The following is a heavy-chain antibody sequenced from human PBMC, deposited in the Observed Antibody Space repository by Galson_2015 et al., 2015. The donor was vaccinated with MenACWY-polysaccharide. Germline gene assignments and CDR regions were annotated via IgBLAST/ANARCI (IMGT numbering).Heavy chain of an antibody. J-gene: IGHJ4*02. CDR1: GLTFSSYG. Sequence: SLRLSCAGSGLTFSSYGMGWVRQAPGKGLEWVSGLSPTTGNTYYADSVRGRFTISRDNSKNTLYLQMDSLRAEDTALYYCAKGAAHYGSENYYDYWGQGTQVTVSS. CDR3: AKGAAHYGSENYYDY. CDR2: LSPTTGNT. V-gene: IGHV3-23*01. D-gene: IGHD3-10*01.